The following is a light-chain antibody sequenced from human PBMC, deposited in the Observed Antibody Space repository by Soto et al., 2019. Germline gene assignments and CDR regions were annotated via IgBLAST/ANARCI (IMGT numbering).Light chain of an antibody. CDR3: QQYDSSRT. CDR2: GAS. V-gene: IGKV3-20*01. Sequence: EIVLTQSPGTLSLSPGERATLSCRASQSVNSIFLAWYQQKVGQAPRLLFYGASIRATGIPDRFTGSGSGTDFNLTISRLEPEDFAVYYCQQYDSSRTFGQGTKLEMK. CDR1: QSVNSIF. J-gene: IGKJ1*01.